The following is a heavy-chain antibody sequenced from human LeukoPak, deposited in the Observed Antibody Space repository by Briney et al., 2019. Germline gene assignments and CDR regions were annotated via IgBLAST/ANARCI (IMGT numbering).Heavy chain of an antibody. Sequence: PGGSLRLSCAASGFTFSSYAMSWVRQAPEKGLEWVSAISGSGGSTYYADSVKGRFTISRDNSKNTLYLQMNSLRAEDTAVYYCAPHAGSAVAGGSFDYWDQGTLVTVSS. J-gene: IGHJ4*02. CDR2: ISGSGGST. V-gene: IGHV3-23*01. CDR1: GFTFSSYA. CDR3: APHAGSAVAGGSFDY. D-gene: IGHD6-19*01.